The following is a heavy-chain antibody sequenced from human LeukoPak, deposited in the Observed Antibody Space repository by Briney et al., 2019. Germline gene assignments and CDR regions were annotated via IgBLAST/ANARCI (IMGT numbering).Heavy chain of an antibody. CDR2: ISSRNDYI. Sequence: GGSLRLSCEASGFTFSSYSMNWVRQAPGKGLEWVSSISSRNDYIYYADSVKGRFTISRDNAKNTLYLQMNSLRAEDTAVYYCATSFGPVIAAAGTGADWGQGALVTVSS. CDR3: ATSFGPVIAAAGTGAD. CDR1: GFTFSSYS. D-gene: IGHD6-13*01. V-gene: IGHV3-21*04. J-gene: IGHJ4*02.